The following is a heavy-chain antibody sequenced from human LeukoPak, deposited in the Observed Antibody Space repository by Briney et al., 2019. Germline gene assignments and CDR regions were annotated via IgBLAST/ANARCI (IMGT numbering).Heavy chain of an antibody. Sequence: SQTLSLTCTVSGGSISSGGYYWSWIRQHPGKGLEWTGYIYYSGSTYYNPSLKSRFTISVDTSKNQFSLKLSSVTAADTAVYYCARTTVTTWVTFDLWGRGTLVTVCS. CDR1: GGSISSGGYY. V-gene: IGHV4-31*03. J-gene: IGHJ2*01. CDR3: ARTTVTTWVTFDL. D-gene: IGHD4-11*01. CDR2: IYYSGST.